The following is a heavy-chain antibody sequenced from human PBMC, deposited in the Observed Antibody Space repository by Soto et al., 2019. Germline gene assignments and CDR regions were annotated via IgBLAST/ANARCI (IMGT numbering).Heavy chain of an antibody. D-gene: IGHD1-26*01. CDR2: ISAYTGKT. J-gene: IGHJ4*02. V-gene: IGHV1-18*04. CDR3: ARDLDSGSYYFDY. Sequence: QVQLVQSGAEVKKPGASLKVSCKASGYTFSSYGISWVRQAPGQGLGWLGWISAYTGKTNYAQKLQGRFTMTTDTSTSTAYMEVRSLRSDDTAVYYCARDLDSGSYYFDYWGQGTLVTVSS. CDR1: GYTFSSYG.